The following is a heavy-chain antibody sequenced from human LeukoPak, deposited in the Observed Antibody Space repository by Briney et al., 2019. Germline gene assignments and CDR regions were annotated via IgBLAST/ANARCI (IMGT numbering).Heavy chain of an antibody. Sequence: SETLSLTCTVSGDSISGFYWSWIRQPPGKGLEWIGYIYYSGGTNYNPSLKSRVTISVDTSKNQFSLTLTSVTVADTAFYYCARGGIRGYSAFDNLDFWGLGTHVTVSS. V-gene: IGHV4-59*01. D-gene: IGHD5-12*01. CDR2: IYYSGGT. CDR3: ARGGIRGYSAFDNLDF. CDR1: GDSISGFY. J-gene: IGHJ4*02.